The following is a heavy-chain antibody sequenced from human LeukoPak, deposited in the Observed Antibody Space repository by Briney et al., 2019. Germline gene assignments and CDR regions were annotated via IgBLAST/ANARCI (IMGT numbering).Heavy chain of an antibody. V-gene: IGHV1-69*05. CDR1: GGTFSSYA. CDR2: IIPIFGTA. CDR3: ARDRDYGSGSYYFDY. Sequence: SVKVSCKASGGTFSSYAISWVRQAPGQGLEWMGRIIPIFGTANYAQKFQGRVTITTDESTSTAYMELSSLRSDDTAVYYCARDRDYGSGSYYFDYWGQGTLVTVSS. D-gene: IGHD3-10*01. J-gene: IGHJ4*02.